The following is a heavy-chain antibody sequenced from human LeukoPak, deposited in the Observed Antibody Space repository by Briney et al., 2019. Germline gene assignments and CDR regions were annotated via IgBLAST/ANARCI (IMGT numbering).Heavy chain of an antibody. CDR3: ARARVTTVRGPKNGGGDFDY. D-gene: IGHD3-10*01. Sequence: GASVKVSCKASGYTFTGYYMHWVRQAPGQGLEWMGWINPNSGGTNYAQKFQGRVTMTRDTSISTAYMELSRLRSDDTAVYYCARARVTTVRGPKNGGGDFDYWGQGTLVTVSS. V-gene: IGHV1-2*02. CDR1: GYTFTGYY. CDR2: INPNSGGT. J-gene: IGHJ4*02.